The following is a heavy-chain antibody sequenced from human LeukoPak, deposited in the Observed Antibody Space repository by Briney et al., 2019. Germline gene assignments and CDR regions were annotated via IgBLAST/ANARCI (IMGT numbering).Heavy chain of an antibody. CDR1: GFTFSNYV. J-gene: IGHJ4*02. Sequence: GGSLRLSCAASGFTFSNYVMQWVRQAPGKGLEWVALIANDGSNKYYADSVKGRFTISRENSKNTLYLQMNSLRAEDTAVYYCARAATVTAESAFGYWGQGTLVTVSS. CDR3: ARAATVTAESAFGY. V-gene: IGHV3-30*03. D-gene: IGHD4-17*01. CDR2: IANDGSNK.